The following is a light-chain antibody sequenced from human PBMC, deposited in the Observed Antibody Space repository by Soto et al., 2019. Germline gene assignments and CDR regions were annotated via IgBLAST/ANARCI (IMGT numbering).Light chain of an antibody. CDR1: SSNVGDYNY. J-gene: IGLJ3*02. V-gene: IGLV2-11*01. Sequence: QSVLTQPRSVSGSPGQSVTISCTGTSSNVGDYNYVSWYQQHPGKAPKLLIYAVNMRPSGVPDRFSGSKSGNTASLTIAGLEAEDEAYYSCCSYAGRYTCVFGAGTKLTVL. CDR2: AVN. CDR3: CSYAGRYTCV.